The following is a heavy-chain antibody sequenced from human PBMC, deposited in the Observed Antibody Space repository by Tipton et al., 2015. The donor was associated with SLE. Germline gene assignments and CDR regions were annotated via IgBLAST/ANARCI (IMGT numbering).Heavy chain of an antibody. J-gene: IGHJ2*01. CDR1: GFTFSSYS. D-gene: IGHD1-14*01. Sequence: SLRLSCAASGFTFSSYSMTGVRQAPGKGLEWVSSISSSSSYIYYADSVKGRFTISRDNAKNSLYLQMNGLRAEDTAVYYCMTSEPPVYFDLWGRGTLVTVSS. V-gene: IGHV3-21*01. CDR3: MTSEPPVYFDL. CDR2: ISSSSSYI.